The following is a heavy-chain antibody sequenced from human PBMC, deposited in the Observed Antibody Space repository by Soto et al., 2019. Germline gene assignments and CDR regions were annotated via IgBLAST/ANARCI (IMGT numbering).Heavy chain of an antibody. CDR2: IKSKTDGGTT. J-gene: IGHJ6*02. CDR1: GFTFSNAW. Sequence: GGSLRLSCAASGFTFSNAWMNWVRQAPGKGLEWVGRIKSKTDGGTTDYAAPVKGRFTISRDDSKNTLYLQMNSLKTEDTAVYYCTTDVPSTGTTSNYYYGMDVWGQGTTVTVSS. D-gene: IGHD1-7*01. CDR3: TTDVPSTGTTSNYYYGMDV. V-gene: IGHV3-15*07.